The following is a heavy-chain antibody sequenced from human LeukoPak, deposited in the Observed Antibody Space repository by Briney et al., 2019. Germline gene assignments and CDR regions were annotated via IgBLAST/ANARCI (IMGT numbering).Heavy chain of an antibody. CDR2: IRSKANSYAT. Sequence: PGGSLTLSCAASGFTFSGSAMHWVRQASGKGLEWVGRIRSKANSYATAYAASVKGRFTISRDDSKNTAYLQMNSLKTEDTAVYYCTSHLGVGATTTNFDYWGQGTLVTVSS. J-gene: IGHJ4*02. D-gene: IGHD1-26*01. V-gene: IGHV3-73*01. CDR3: TSHLGVGATTTNFDY. CDR1: GFTFSGSA.